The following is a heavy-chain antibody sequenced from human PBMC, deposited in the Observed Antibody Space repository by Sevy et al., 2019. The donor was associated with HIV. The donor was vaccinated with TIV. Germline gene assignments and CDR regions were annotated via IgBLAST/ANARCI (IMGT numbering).Heavy chain of an antibody. J-gene: IGHJ4*02. V-gene: IGHV3-21*01. CDR3: ARDRYGSGSYLDY. Sequence: GGSLRLSCAASGFTFSNYSMNWVRQAPGKGLEWVSSISSSSSYIYYADSVKGRFTISRDNAKNSLYLQMNSLRAEDTAVYYCARDRYGSGSYLDYWGQGTLVTVSS. D-gene: IGHD3-10*01. CDR2: ISSSSSYI. CDR1: GFTFSNYS.